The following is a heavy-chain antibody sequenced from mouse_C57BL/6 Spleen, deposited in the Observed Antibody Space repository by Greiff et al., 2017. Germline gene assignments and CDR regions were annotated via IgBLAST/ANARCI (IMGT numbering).Heavy chain of an antibody. CDR2: IDPETGGT. D-gene: IGHD1-1*01. V-gene: IGHV1-15*01. Sequence: QVQLQQSGAELVRPGASVTLSCKASGYTFTDYEMHWVKQTPVHGLEWIGAIDPETGGTAYNQKFKGKAILTAAKSSSTAYMELRSLTSEDSAVYYCTRSGSNGYFDVWGTGTTVTVSS. CDR3: TRSGSNGYFDV. CDR1: GYTFTDYE. J-gene: IGHJ1*03.